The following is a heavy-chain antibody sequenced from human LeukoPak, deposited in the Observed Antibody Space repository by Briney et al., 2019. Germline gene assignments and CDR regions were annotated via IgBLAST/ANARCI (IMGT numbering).Heavy chain of an antibody. Sequence: PGGSLRLSCAASGFRFSDYWMSWVRQAPGKGLEWVADIKTDGSEEVYVDSVKGRFTISRDNAKNSLYLQMNSLRAEDTAVYYCARDNWGDYWGQGTLVTVSS. CDR3: ARDNWGDY. J-gene: IGHJ4*02. D-gene: IGHD7-27*01. CDR2: IKTDGSEE. V-gene: IGHV3-7*05. CDR1: GFRFSDYW.